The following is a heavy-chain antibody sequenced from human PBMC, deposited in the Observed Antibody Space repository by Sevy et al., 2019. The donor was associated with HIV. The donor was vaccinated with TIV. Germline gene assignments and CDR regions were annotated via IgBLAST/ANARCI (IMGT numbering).Heavy chain of an antibody. CDR1: GFTFGNYA. Sequence: GGALRLSCAASGFTFGNYAMSWVRQAPGKGLEWVSSLSVNGGYTYYADSVKCRFTVSRDNSKITLVLQMKTLIAEDTALYYCAKGLSHTMFGVDTLFDYWGQGPLVTASS. CDR3: AKGLSHTMFGVDTLFDY. D-gene: IGHD3-3*01. CDR2: LSVNGGYT. V-gene: IGHV3-23*01. J-gene: IGHJ4*02.